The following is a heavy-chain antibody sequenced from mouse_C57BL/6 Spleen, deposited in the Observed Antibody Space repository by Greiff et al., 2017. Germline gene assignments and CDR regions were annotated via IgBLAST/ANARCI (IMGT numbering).Heavy chain of an antibody. J-gene: IGHJ4*01. Sequence: VQLQQPGAELVKPGASVKLSCKASGYTFTSYWMQWVKQRPGQGLEWIGEIDPSDSYTNYNQKFKGKATLTVDTSSSTAYMQLSSLTSEDSAVYYCARHYYGSRGDYAMDYWGKGTSVTAS. V-gene: IGHV1-50*01. D-gene: IGHD1-1*01. CDR3: ARHYYGSRGDYAMDY. CDR2: IDPSDSYT. CDR1: GYTFTSYW.